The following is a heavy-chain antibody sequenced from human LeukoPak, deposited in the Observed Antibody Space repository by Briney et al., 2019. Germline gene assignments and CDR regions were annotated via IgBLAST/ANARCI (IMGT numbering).Heavy chain of an antibody. CDR3: ARELRACGYSKSYYMDV. Sequence: KTGGSLRLSCAASGFTFSDYYMSWIRQAPGKGLEWVSYISSSGSTIYYAASVKGRFTISRDNAKNSLYLQMNSLRAEDTAVYYCARELRACGYSKSYYMDVWGKGTTVTVSS. V-gene: IGHV3-11*01. J-gene: IGHJ6*03. CDR2: ISSSGSTI. D-gene: IGHD2-21*01. CDR1: GFTFSDYY.